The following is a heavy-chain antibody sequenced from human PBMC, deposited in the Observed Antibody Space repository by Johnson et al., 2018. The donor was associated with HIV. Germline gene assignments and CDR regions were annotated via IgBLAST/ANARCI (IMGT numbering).Heavy chain of an antibody. Sequence: VQLVESGGGCAKPGGSLRLSCAVSGFSFTKAWMSWVRQAPGKGLEWVGRSRNKANTYTTEYAVSVTGRFTISRDDSKNSLYLQMNSLRAEDTALYYCATTANNAFDIWGQGTMVTVSS. CDR2: SRNKANTYTT. CDR1: GFSFTKAW. CDR3: ATTANNAFDI. D-gene: IGHD5-18*01. V-gene: IGHV3-72*01. J-gene: IGHJ3*02.